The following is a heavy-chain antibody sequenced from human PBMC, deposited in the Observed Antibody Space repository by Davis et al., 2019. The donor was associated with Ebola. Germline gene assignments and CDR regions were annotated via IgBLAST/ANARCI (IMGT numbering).Heavy chain of an antibody. CDR1: SGSMSRYY. CDR2: IYYSRTT. D-gene: IGHD4-17*01. J-gene: IGHJ4*02. CDR3: AGEVYGDFDY. Sequence: MPSETLSLTCTVSSGSMSRYYWTWIRQPPGKGLEWIGYIYYSRTTDYNPALRGRVTISLDMSKNQFSLRMKSVTAADTAVYYCAGEVYGDFDYWGQGTLVTVSS. V-gene: IGHV4-59*01.